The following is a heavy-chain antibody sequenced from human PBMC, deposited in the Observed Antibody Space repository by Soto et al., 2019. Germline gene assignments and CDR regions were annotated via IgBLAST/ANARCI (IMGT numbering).Heavy chain of an antibody. CDR3: ASTLSTYYYDSSGPLVHDFDI. Sequence: ASVKVSCKVSGYTLTELSMHWVRQAPGKGLEWMGGFDPEDGETIYAQKFQGRVTMTEDTSTDTAYMELSSLRSEDTAVYYCASTLSTYYYDSSGPLVHDFDIWGQGTMVTVS. D-gene: IGHD3-22*01. CDR1: GYTLTELS. CDR2: FDPEDGET. V-gene: IGHV1-24*01. J-gene: IGHJ3*02.